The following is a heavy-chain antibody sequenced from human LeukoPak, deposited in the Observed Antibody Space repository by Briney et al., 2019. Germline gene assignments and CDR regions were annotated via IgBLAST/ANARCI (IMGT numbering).Heavy chain of an antibody. V-gene: IGHV1-69*01. CDR1: GGTFSSYA. D-gene: IGHD3-3*01. CDR2: IIPIFGTA. CDR3: ARASITIFGVVIRRTKNYYYMDV. J-gene: IGHJ6*03. Sequence: SVKVSCKASGGTFSSYAISWVRQAPGQGLEWMGGIIPIFGTANYAQKFQGRVTITADESTSTAYMELSSLRSEDTAVYYCARASITIFGVVIRRTKNYYYMDVWGKGTTVTVSS.